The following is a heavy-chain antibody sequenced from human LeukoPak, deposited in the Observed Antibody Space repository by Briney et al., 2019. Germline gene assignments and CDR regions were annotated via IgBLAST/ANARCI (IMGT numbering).Heavy chain of an antibody. CDR1: GGSISSYY. J-gene: IGHJ3*02. CDR2: IYYSGST. D-gene: IGHD6-25*01. V-gene: IGHV4-59*01. CDR3: ATNQRLGPDAFDI. Sequence: SETLSLTCTGSGGSISSYYWSWIRQPPGKGLEWSGYIYYSGSTNYNPSLKSRVTISVDTSKNQFSLKLSSVTAADTAVYYCATNQRLGPDAFDIWGQGTMVTVSS.